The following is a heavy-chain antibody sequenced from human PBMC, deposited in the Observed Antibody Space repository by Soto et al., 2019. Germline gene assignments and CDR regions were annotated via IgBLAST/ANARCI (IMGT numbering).Heavy chain of an antibody. CDR1: GFTFSSYG. CDR3: AKDLYSSSWYSGFDY. V-gene: IGHV3-30*18. D-gene: IGHD6-13*01. J-gene: IGHJ4*02. CDR2: ISYDGSNK. Sequence: QVQLVESGGGVIQPGWSLRLSCAASGFTFSSYGMHWVRQAPGKGLEWVAVISYDGSNKYYADSVKGRFTISRDNSKNTLYLQMNSLRAEDTAVYYCAKDLYSSSWYSGFDYWGQGTLVTVSS.